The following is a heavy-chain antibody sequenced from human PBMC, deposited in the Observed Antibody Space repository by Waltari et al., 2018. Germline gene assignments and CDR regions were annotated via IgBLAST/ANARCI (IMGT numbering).Heavy chain of an antibody. Sequence: QLQLQESGPGLVKPSETLSLTCTVSGGSISSSSYYWGWIRQPPGKGLEWIGSIYYSGSNYYNPSLKSRVTITVETSKNQFALKLSSVTAADPAVYYCASSVTPYNWFDPWGQGTLVTVSS. V-gene: IGHV4-39*07. CDR1: GGSISSSSYY. CDR3: ASSVTPYNWFDP. J-gene: IGHJ5*02. D-gene: IGHD4-17*01. CDR2: IYYSGSN.